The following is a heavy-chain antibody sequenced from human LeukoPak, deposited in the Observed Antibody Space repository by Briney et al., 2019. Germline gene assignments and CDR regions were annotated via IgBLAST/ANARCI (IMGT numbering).Heavy chain of an antibody. J-gene: IGHJ4*02. CDR2: ISYDGSNK. CDR1: GFTFSSYG. Sequence: GGSLRLSCAASGFTFSSYGMHWVRQAPGKGLEWVAVISYDGSNKYYADSVKGRFTISRDNSKNTLYLQMNSLRAEDTAVYYCAKNSGYEFFRVDYRGQGTLVTVSS. CDR3: AKNSGYEFFRVDY. V-gene: IGHV3-30*18. D-gene: IGHD5-12*01.